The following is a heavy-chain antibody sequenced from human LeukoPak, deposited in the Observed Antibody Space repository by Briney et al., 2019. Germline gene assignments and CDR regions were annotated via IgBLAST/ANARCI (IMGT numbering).Heavy chain of an antibody. Sequence: PGGSLRLSCAASGFTVSSNYMSWARQAPGKGLEWVSVIYSGGSTYYADSVKGRFTISRDNSKNTLHLQMNGLRAEDTAVYYCAKDTSRDGGNSGGYYLDWGQGTLVTVSS. J-gene: IGHJ1*01. D-gene: IGHD4-23*01. V-gene: IGHV3-53*01. CDR2: IYSGGST. CDR3: AKDTSRDGGNSGGYYLD. CDR1: GFTVSSNY.